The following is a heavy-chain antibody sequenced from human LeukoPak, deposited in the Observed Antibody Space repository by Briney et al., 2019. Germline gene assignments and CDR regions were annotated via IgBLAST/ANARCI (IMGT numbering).Heavy chain of an antibody. V-gene: IGHV4-30-4*01. Sequence: SETLSLTCTVSGGSVSSGDYYWSWIRQPPGKGLEWIGNIYYSGSTYYNPSLKSRVTLSVDTSKNQFSLKLSSVTAADTAVYYCARDHSCSGGSCSIFDYWGQGTLVTVSS. CDR1: GGSVSSGDYY. CDR3: ARDHSCSGGSCSIFDY. CDR2: IYYSGST. J-gene: IGHJ4*02. D-gene: IGHD2-15*01.